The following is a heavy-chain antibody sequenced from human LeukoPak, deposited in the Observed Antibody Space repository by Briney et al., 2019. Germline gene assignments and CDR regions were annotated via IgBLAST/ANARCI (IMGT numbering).Heavy chain of an antibody. Sequence: SETLSLTCTVSGGSISSGDYYWSWVRQPPGKGLEWIGYIYYSGSTYYNPSLKSRVVISVDTSKNQFSLKLSSVTAADTAVYYCARVRLGGTDYWGQGTLVTVSS. J-gene: IGHJ4*02. CDR3: ARVRLGGTDY. V-gene: IGHV4-30-4*01. D-gene: IGHD1-26*01. CDR1: GGSISSGDYY. CDR2: IYYSGST.